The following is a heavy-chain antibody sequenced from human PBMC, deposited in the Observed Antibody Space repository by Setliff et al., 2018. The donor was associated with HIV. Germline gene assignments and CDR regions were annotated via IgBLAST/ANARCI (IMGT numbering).Heavy chain of an antibody. V-gene: IGHV4-4*02. D-gene: IGHD1-26*01. CDR2: VYHTGTT. CDR1: GASDISYIW. J-gene: IGHJ5*02. Sequence: SETLSLTCAVSGASDISYIWWSWIRQSPGKGLEWIGNVYHTGTTYYKPSLRGRATISLDTSKNQFSLRLTSLTAADTAIYYCARSTVGAGASFPWGRGILVTVSS. CDR3: ARSTVGAGASFP.